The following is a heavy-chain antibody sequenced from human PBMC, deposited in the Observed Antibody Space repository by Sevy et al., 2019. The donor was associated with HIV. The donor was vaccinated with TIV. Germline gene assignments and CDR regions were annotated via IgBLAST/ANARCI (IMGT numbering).Heavy chain of an antibody. CDR1: GFTFSSYE. CDR3: ARDYPTYYDFWSGYKPYYYGMDV. V-gene: IGHV3-48*03. Sequence: GGSLRLSCAASGFTFSSYEMNWVRQAPGKGLEWVSYISSSGSTIYYADSVKGRFTISRENAKNSLYLQMNGLIAEDTAVYYCARDYPTYYDFWSGYKPYYYGMDVWGQGTTVTVSS. J-gene: IGHJ6*02. CDR2: ISSSGSTI. D-gene: IGHD3-3*01.